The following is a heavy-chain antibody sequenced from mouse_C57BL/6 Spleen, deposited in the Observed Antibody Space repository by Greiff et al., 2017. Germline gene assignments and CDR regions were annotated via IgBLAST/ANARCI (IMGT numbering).Heavy chain of an antibody. D-gene: IGHD1-1*01. V-gene: IGHV1-81*01. Sequence: VQLQESGAELARPGASVKLSCKASGYTFTSYGISWVKQRTGQGLEWIGEIYPRSGNTYYNEKFKGKATLTADKSSSTAYMELRSLTSEDSAVYFCAREGGDGYFDYWGQGTTLTVSS. CDR2: IYPRSGNT. CDR3: AREGGDGYFDY. J-gene: IGHJ2*01. CDR1: GYTFTSYG.